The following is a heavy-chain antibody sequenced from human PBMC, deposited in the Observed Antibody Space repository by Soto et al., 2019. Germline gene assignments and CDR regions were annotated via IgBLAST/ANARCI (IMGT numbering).Heavy chain of an antibody. Sequence: EASVKVSCKASGYTFTSYGISWVRQAPGQGLEWMGWISAYNGNTNYAQKLQGRVTMTTDTSTSTAYMELRSLRSDGTAVYYCARDPSIAAAGNWFDPWGQGTLVTVSS. J-gene: IGHJ5*02. CDR3: ARDPSIAAAGNWFDP. CDR1: GYTFTSYG. D-gene: IGHD6-13*01. V-gene: IGHV1-18*01. CDR2: ISAYNGNT.